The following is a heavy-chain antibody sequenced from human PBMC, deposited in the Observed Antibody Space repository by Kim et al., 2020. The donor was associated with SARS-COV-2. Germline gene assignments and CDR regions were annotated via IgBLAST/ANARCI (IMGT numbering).Heavy chain of an antibody. CDR1: GYTFTSYA. V-gene: IGHV1-3*01. Sequence: ASVKVSCKASGYTFTSYAMHWVRQAPGQRLEWMGWINAGNGNTKYSQKFQGRVTITRDTSASTAYMELSSLRSEDTAVYYCARGGYSGYDYPKSYYMDVWGKGTTVTVSS. D-gene: IGHD5-12*01. J-gene: IGHJ6*03. CDR3: ARGGYSGYDYPKSYYMDV. CDR2: INAGNGNT.